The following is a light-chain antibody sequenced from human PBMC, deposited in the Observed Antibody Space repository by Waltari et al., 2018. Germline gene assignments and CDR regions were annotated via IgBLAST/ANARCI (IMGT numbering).Light chain of an antibody. CDR1: SSDVGIYNL. Sequence: QSALTQPASVSGSPGQSITISCTGTSSDVGIYNLFSWYQQYPGKAPKVMIYDDNRRPSGVSDRFSGSKSGNTASLTISGVQAEDEADYYCCSYAGSYTWVFGGGTKLTVL. J-gene: IGLJ3*02. CDR2: DDN. V-gene: IGLV2-23*01. CDR3: CSYAGSYTWV.